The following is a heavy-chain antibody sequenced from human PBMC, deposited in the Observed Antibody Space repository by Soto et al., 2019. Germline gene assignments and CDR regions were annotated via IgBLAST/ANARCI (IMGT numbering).Heavy chain of an antibody. V-gene: IGHV3-23*01. J-gene: IGHJ6*03. D-gene: IGHD4-17*01. CDR2: INGPGGST. CDR1: GFNFNSYA. CDR3: AKDGTRGDFYYYYYMDV. Sequence: EVQLLESGGGLVQPGGSLRLSCAASGFNFNSYAMSWVRQAPGKGLEWVSAINGPGGSTYYADSVKGRFTISRDNSKNTLYLQMNSLSAEDTAVYYCAKDGTRGDFYYYYYMDVWGTGTTVTVS.